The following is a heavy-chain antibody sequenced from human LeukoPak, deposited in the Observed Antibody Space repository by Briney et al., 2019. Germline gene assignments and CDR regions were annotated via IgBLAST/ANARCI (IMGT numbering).Heavy chain of an antibody. D-gene: IGHD6-6*01. V-gene: IGHV3-21*01. CDR1: RFTFSSYS. CDR2: ISSSSSYI. CDR3: ARRRVLGHDAFDI. J-gene: IGHJ3*02. Sequence: GGSLRLSCAASRFTFSSYSMNWVRQAPGKGLEWVSSISSSSSYISYADSVKGRFTISRDNAKNTLYLQMNSLKAEDMAVYYCARRRVLGHDAFDIWGQGTMVTVSA.